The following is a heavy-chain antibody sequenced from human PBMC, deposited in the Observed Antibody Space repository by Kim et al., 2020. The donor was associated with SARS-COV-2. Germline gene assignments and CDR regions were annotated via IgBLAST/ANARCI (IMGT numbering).Heavy chain of an antibody. CDR3: ARTAGFFDY. D-gene: IGHD3-10*01. CDR2: GST. Sequence: GSTNSNPSLKSRVTISVDTSKNQFSLKLSAVTAADTAVYYCARTAGFFDYWGQGTLVTVSS. J-gene: IGHJ4*02. V-gene: IGHV4-34*01.